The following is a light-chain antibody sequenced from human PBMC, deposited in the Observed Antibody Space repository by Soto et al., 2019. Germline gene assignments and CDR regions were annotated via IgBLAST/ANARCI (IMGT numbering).Light chain of an antibody. CDR3: CSFAGSFYV. Sequence: QSALTQPRSVSGSPRQSVAISCTGTSRDVDAYDFVSWYQHHPGKAPKLIISEVSKRPSGVSHRFSGSKSGNTASLTISGLQAEDEADYFCCSFAGSFYVFGTGTKLTVL. CDR1: SRDVDAYDF. V-gene: IGLV2-11*01. J-gene: IGLJ1*01. CDR2: EVS.